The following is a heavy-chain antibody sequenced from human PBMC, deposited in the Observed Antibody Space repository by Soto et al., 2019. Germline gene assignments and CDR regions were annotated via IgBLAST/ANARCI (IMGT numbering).Heavy chain of an antibody. CDR3: ARPSTVTTSDYYYMDV. CDR2: IYYSGST. CDR1: GGSISSSSYY. V-gene: IGHV4-39*01. J-gene: IGHJ6*03. D-gene: IGHD4-17*01. Sequence: SETLSLTCTVSGGSISSSSYYWGWIRQPPGKGLEWIGSIYYSGSTYYNPSLKSRVTISVDTSKNQFSLKLSSVTAAGTAVYYCARPSTVTTSDYYYMDVWGKGTTVTVSS.